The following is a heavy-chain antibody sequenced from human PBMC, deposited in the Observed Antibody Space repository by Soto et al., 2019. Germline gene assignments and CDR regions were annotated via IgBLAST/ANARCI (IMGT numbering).Heavy chain of an antibody. V-gene: IGHV1-18*01. CDR1: GYTFSRYA. J-gene: IGHJ4*02. D-gene: IGHD6-13*01. CDR2: ISAYNGNT. Sequence: GASVKVSCKTSGYTFSRYAISWVRQAPGQGLEWMGWISAYNGNTNYAQKFQGRVTMTTDTSTSTVYMELRSLRSDDTAVYYCARGGSSWDFDYWGQGTLVTVSS. CDR3: ARGGSSWDFDY.